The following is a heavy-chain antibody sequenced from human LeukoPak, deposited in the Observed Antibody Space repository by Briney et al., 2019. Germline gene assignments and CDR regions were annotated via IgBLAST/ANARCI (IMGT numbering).Heavy chain of an antibody. Sequence: GGSLRLSCAASGFTFSNYGMNWVRQAPGKGLEWVSYIGSPSSSLYYADSVKGRFTISRDNAKNSLFLQMNNLRAEDTAVYYCARGGAARPDYWGQGTLVTVSS. CDR1: GFTFSNYG. CDR3: ARGGAARPDY. D-gene: IGHD6-6*01. CDR2: IGSPSSSL. V-gene: IGHV3-48*01. J-gene: IGHJ4*02.